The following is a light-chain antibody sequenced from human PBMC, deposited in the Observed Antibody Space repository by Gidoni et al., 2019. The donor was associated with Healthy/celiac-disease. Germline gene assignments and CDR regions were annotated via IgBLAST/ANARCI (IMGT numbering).Light chain of an antibody. V-gene: IGKV3-11*01. CDR2: DAS. CDR3: QQRSNWPLT. Sequence: EIVLTQSPATLSLSPGERATLSCRASQSVSSSLAWYQQKPGQAPRLLIYDASNRATGIPARFSGSGSGTDFTLTLSSLEPEDFAVYYCQQRSNWPLTFGGGTKVEIK. J-gene: IGKJ4*01. CDR1: QSVSSS.